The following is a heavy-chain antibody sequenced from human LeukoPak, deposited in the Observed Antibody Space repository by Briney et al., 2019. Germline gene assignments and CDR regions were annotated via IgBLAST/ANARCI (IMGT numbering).Heavy chain of an antibody. Sequence: PGGSLRLSCAASGFMLDDYGMSCVRQAPRKGLEWVSGLNWNGGRTGYEDSMKGRFTMSRDNGKKALYLQMNSLRAEDTSFYYCARGGYRDFYRYGMDVWGQGTAVTVSS. J-gene: IGHJ6*02. D-gene: IGHD6-13*01. V-gene: IGHV3-20*04. CDR1: GFMLDDYG. CDR3: ARGGYRDFYRYGMDV. CDR2: LNWNGGRT.